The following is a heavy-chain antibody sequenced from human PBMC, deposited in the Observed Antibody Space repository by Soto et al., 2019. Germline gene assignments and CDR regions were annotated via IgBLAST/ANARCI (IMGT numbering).Heavy chain of an antibody. CDR1: GFTFTRYS. CDR3: ARESEAITSNFDY. V-gene: IGHV3-21*06. J-gene: IGHJ4*02. CDR2: ISSTTNYI. Sequence: EVQLVESGGGLVKPGGSLRLSCAASGFTFTRYSMNWVRQAPGKGLECVSSISSTTNYIYYVYSMKGRFTISRDNAQNSLSLAMNSLRAEDTAVYYCARESEAITSNFDYWGQGTVFTVAS.